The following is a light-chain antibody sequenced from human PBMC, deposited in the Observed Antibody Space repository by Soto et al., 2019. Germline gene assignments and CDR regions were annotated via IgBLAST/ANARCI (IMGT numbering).Light chain of an antibody. CDR3: QQYGSSPRT. J-gene: IGKJ1*01. CDR1: QSVDSNY. V-gene: IGKV3-20*01. Sequence: EIVLTQSPGTLSLSPGEIATLSCRASQSVDSNYLAWYQQKPGQAPRLLIYGASSRATGIPDRFSGSGSGTDFTLTISRLEPEDFAVYFCQQYGSSPRTFGQGTKVEIK. CDR2: GAS.